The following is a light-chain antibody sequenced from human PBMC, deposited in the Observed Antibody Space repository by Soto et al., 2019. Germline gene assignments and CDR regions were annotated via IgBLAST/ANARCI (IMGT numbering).Light chain of an antibody. CDR3: QQYNNWLRT. CDR1: QSVGSD. V-gene: IGKV3-11*01. CDR2: DAS. Sequence: EIVLTHSPGTLSLSPGEIATLSCRASQSVGSDFLAWYQQRPGQPPRILIYDASNRATGIPARFSGSGSGTDFTLTISSLEPVDFAVYYCQQYNNWLRTFGQGTKVDIK. J-gene: IGKJ1*01.